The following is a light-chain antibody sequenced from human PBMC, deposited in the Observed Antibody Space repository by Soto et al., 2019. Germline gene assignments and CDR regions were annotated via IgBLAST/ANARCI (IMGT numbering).Light chain of an antibody. V-gene: IGKV3-20*01. J-gene: IGKJ1*01. CDR1: QSVTNNY. Sequence: EIVLTQSPGTLSLSPGERATLSCRASQSVTNNYLAWYQQKAGQAPRLLIYLASNRAAGTPDRFSGSGSGADFPLTIKTLEPEEFAVYFCQPYGSSPRSFGQGTQVDIK. CDR3: QPYGSSPRS. CDR2: LAS.